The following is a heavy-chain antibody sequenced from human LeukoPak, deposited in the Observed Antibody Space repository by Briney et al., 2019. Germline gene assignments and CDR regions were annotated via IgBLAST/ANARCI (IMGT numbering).Heavy chain of an antibody. V-gene: IGHV3-48*01. J-gene: IGHJ4*02. CDR3: ARVLRYFDWLSPPDY. CDR1: GFTFSSYS. D-gene: IGHD3-9*01. Sequence: GGSLRLSCAASGFTFSSYSMNWVRQAPGKGLEWVSYISSSSSTIYYADSVKGRFTISRDNAKNSLYLQMNSLRAEDTAVSYCARVLRYFDWLSPPDYWGQGTLVTVSS. CDR2: ISSSSSTI.